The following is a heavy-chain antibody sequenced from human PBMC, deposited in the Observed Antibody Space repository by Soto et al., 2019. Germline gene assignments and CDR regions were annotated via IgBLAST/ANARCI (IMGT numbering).Heavy chain of an antibody. V-gene: IGHV3-30*18. CDR3: TKRRNVLRFLEWSSGMEV. Sequence: GGALRLSCAASGFTFSNYGMHWVRQAPGKGLEWVAFISDDGSNKYYADSMKGRFTMSRDNSKSTLYLQMSSLRVEDTAVYYCTKRRNVLRFLEWSSGMEVWGQGTTVTVSS. J-gene: IGHJ6*02. D-gene: IGHD3-3*01. CDR1: GFTFSNYG. CDR2: ISDDGSNK.